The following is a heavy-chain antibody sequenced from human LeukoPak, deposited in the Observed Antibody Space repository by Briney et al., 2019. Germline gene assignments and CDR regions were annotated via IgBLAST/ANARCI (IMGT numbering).Heavy chain of an antibody. CDR2: IYNGGDT. J-gene: IGHJ4*02. CDR1: GFTFSIYG. D-gene: IGHD1-26*01. CDR3: ARVVGASHYTVDY. V-gene: IGHV3-53*01. Sequence: GGSLRLSCAASGFTFSIYGMNWVRQAPGKGLEWVSLIYNGGDTFYADSVKGRFTISRDSSKNTLYLQMNSLRADDTAVYYCARVVGASHYTVDYWGQGTLVTVSS.